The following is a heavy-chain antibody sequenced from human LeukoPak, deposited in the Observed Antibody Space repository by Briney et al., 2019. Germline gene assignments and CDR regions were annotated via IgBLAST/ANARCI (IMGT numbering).Heavy chain of an antibody. CDR1: GDSVSSNSAA. J-gene: IGHJ5*02. CDR3: ARGWLQRSHFDP. Sequence: SQTLSLTCAISGDSVSSNSAAWNWIRQSPLRGLEWLGRTYYRSKWYNDYAVSVKGRVTINPDTSKNQFSLQLYSVTPEDTALYFCARGWLQRSHFDPWGQGTLVTVSS. D-gene: IGHD5-24*01. V-gene: IGHV6-1*01. CDR2: TYYRSKWYN.